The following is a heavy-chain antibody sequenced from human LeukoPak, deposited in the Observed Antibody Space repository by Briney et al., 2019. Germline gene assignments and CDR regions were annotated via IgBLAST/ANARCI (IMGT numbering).Heavy chain of an antibody. CDR2: IIPIFGTA. CDR1: GGTFSSYA. J-gene: IGHJ5*02. V-gene: IGHV1-69*05. Sequence: GSSVKVSCXASGGTFSSYAISWVRQAPGQGLEWMGRIIPIFGTANYAKKFQGRVTITTDESTSTAYMELSSLRSEDTAVYYCARDRTTGTSGVWFDPWGQGTLVTVSS. D-gene: IGHD1-1*01. CDR3: ARDRTTGTSGVWFDP.